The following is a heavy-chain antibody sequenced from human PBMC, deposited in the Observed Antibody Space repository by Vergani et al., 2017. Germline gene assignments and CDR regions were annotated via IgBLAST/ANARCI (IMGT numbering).Heavy chain of an antibody. CDR3: ARKQRGYSYGRGYNWFDP. Sequence: QVTLKESGPVLVKPTETLTLTCTVSGFSLSNARMGVSWIRQPPGNALEWLAHIFSNDEKSYSTSLKSRLTISKDTSKSQVVLTMTNMDPVDTATYYCARKQRGYSYGRGYNWFDPWGQGTLVTVSS. CDR1: GFSLSNARMG. D-gene: IGHD5-18*01. J-gene: IGHJ5*02. CDR2: IFSNDEK. V-gene: IGHV2-26*01.